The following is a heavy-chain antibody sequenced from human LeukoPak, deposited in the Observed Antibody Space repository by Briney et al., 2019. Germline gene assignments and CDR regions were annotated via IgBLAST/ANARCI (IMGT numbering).Heavy chain of an antibody. CDR2: INPNSGDT. Sequence: ASVKVSCKASGYTFTVYYMHWVRQAPGQGLEWMGWINPNSGDTNYAQKLQGRVTMTRDTSISTAYMELSSLRSDDTAVYYCARDQGLQMATITGGDWGQGTLVIVSS. J-gene: IGHJ4*02. CDR3: ARDQGLQMATITGGD. V-gene: IGHV1-2*02. CDR1: GYTFTVYY. D-gene: IGHD5-24*01.